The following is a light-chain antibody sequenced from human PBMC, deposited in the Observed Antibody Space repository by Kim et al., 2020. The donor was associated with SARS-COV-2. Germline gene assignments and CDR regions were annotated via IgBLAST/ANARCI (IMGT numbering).Light chain of an antibody. J-gene: IGLJ2*01. CDR3: NSRDSSGNHVV. CDR2: GKN. Sequence: SSELTQDPAVSVALGQTVRITCQGDSLRSYYASWYQQKPGQAPVLVIYGKNNRPSGIPDRFSGSSSGNTASLTITWAQAEDDADYYCNSRDSSGNHVVFG. CDR1: SLRSYY. V-gene: IGLV3-19*01.